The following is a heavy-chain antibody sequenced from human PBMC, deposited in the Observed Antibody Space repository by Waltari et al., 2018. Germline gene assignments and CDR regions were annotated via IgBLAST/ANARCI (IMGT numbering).Heavy chain of an antibody. Sequence: QVHLVQSGAEVRKPGSSVKVSCEASGGSFGTYAIAWVRQAPGQGLEWMAGIIPIYGTPNCAQKFQGRVNVAADELTRTAYMELSILRSDDTAIYYCAKRIVGGPFDVWGQGTMVTVSS. CDR3: AKRIVGGPFDV. J-gene: IGHJ3*01. CDR1: GGSFGTYA. V-gene: IGHV1-69*12. CDR2: IIPIYGTP. D-gene: IGHD1-26*01.